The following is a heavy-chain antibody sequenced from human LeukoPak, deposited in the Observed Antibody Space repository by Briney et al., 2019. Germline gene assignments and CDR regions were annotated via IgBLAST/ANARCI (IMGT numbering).Heavy chain of an antibody. CDR2: ISSGGSPM. CDR3: VRDSHYYDTTDPKYRLDY. D-gene: IGHD3-22*01. Sequence: GGSLRLSCAASGFTFSSYEMNWARQSPGKGLEWVAYISSGGSPMYYVDSVKGRSTISRDNAKNSLYLEIHSLRVEDTGVYYCVRDSHYYDTTDPKYRLDYWGQGTLVSVSS. CDR1: GFTFSSYE. V-gene: IGHV3-48*03. J-gene: IGHJ4*02.